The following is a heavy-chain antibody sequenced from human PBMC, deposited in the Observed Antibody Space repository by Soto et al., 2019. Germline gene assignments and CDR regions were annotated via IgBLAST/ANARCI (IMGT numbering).Heavy chain of an antibody. CDR2: VRTKINDYAT. CDR3: TRPDSRGDSGDF. V-gene: IGHV3-73*01. CDR1: GLTFSDSV. J-gene: IGHJ4*02. Sequence: EVQLVESGGGLVRPGGSLTLSCSVSGLTFSDSVIHWVRQPPGKGLGWVVRVRTKINDYATSYSESVKGRFTISRDDSKNTAWLQSNSLPPEDTAVYYCTRPDSRGDSGDFWGRGTLVTVSS. D-gene: IGHD2-21*02.